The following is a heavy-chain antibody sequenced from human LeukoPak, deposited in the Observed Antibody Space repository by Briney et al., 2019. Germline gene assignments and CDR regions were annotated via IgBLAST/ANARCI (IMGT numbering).Heavy chain of an antibody. CDR3: ARRGSSSWYHYFDY. D-gene: IGHD6-13*01. Sequence: PGGSLGLSCAASGFTFSSYWMSWVRQAPGKGLEWVANIKQDGSEKYYVDSVKGRFTISRDNAKNSLYLQMNSLRAEDTAVYYCARRGSSSWYHYFDYWGQGTLVTVSS. V-gene: IGHV3-7*01. J-gene: IGHJ4*02. CDR1: GFTFSSYW. CDR2: IKQDGSEK.